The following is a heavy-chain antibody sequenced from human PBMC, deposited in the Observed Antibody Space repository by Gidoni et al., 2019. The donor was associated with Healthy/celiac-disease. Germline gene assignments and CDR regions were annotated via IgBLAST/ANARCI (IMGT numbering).Heavy chain of an antibody. D-gene: IGHD3-3*01. CDR3: ARRTPDDFWSGYYLFDY. V-gene: IGHV4-4*02. CDR1: GGPISSSNW. Sequence: QVQLQESGPGLVKPSGTLSLTCAVSGGPISSSNWWSWVRQPPGKGLEWIGEIYHSGSTNYNPSLKSRVTISVDKSKNQFSLKLSSVTAADTAVYYCARRTPDDFWSGYYLFDYWGQGTLVTVSS. J-gene: IGHJ4*02. CDR2: IYHSGST.